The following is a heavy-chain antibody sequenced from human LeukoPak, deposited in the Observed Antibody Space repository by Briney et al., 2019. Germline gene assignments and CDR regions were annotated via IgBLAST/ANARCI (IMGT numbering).Heavy chain of an antibody. Sequence: PGGSLRLSCAASGFTFSSYAMSWVRQAPGKGLEWVSAISGSGGSTYYADSVKGRFTISRDNSKNTLYLQMNSLRAEDTAVYYCAKGVEGYSGYGEVGYYFDYWGQGTLVTVSS. J-gene: IGHJ4*02. CDR2: ISGSGGST. CDR3: AKGVEGYSGYGEVGYYFDY. D-gene: IGHD5-12*01. V-gene: IGHV3-23*01. CDR1: GFTFSSYA.